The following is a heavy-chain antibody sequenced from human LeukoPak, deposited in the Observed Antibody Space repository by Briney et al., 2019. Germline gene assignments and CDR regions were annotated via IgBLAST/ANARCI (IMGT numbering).Heavy chain of an antibody. CDR3: AKDDYGGTSGY. V-gene: IGHV3-23*01. CDR1: GFTFGNYA. J-gene: IGHJ4*02. D-gene: IGHD4-23*01. CDR2: IRGSGGGT. Sequence: GGSLRLSCAASGFTFGNYAMMWLRQAPEKGPEWVSAIRGSGGGTEYADSVKGRFTISRDNAKNTLYLQMNSLRAEDTAVYYCAKDDYGGTSGYWGQGTLVTVSS.